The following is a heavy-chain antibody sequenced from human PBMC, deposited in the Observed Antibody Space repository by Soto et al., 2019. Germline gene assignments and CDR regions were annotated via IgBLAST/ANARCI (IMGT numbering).Heavy chain of an antibody. V-gene: IGHV5-51*01. CDR2: IYPGDSDT. CDR3: ARRDYYDSSGPNSRVSGYFDL. D-gene: IGHD3-22*01. Sequence: GESLKISCKGSGYSFTSYWIGWVRQMLGKGLEWMGIIYPGDSDTRYSPSFQGQVTISADKSISTAYLQWSSLKASDTAMYYCARRDYYDSSGPNSRVSGYFDLWGRGTLVTLSA. J-gene: IGHJ2*01. CDR1: GYSFTSYW.